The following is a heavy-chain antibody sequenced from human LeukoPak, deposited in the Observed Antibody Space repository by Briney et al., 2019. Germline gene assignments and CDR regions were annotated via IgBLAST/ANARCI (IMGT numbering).Heavy chain of an antibody. CDR2: IGTAGDT. J-gene: IGHJ4*02. CDR1: GFTFSSYD. CDR3: AKHGLPLVVISAPLDY. V-gene: IGHV3-13*01. D-gene: IGHD2-15*01. Sequence: PGGSLRLSCAASGFTFSSYDMHWVRQATGKGLEWVSAIGTAGDTYYPGSVKGRFTISRENAKNSLYLQMNSLRAGDTAVYYCAKHGLPLVVISAPLDYWGQGTLVTVAS.